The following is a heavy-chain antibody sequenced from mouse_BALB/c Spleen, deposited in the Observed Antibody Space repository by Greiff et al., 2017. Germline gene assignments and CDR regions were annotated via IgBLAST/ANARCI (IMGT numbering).Heavy chain of an antibody. V-gene: IGHV2-9*02. Sequence: QVQLQQSGPGLVAPSQSLSITCTVSGFSLTSYGVHWVRQPPGKGLEWLGVIWAGGSTNYNSALMSRLSISKDNSKSQVFLKMNSLQTDDTAMYYCARAAYGSPYAMDYWGQGTSVTVSS. CDR3: ARAAYGSPYAMDY. J-gene: IGHJ4*01. CDR2: IWAGGST. D-gene: IGHD1-1*01. CDR1: GFSLTSYG.